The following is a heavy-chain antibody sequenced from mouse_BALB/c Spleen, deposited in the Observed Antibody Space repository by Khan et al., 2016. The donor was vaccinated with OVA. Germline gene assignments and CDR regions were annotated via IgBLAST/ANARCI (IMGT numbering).Heavy chain of an antibody. D-gene: IGHD2-12*01. CDR2: ISNGGGST. CDR1: GFTFSDYY. V-gene: IGHV5-12*02. CDR3: VRQLYGAMDH. Sequence: EVELVESGGGLVQPGGSLKLSCATSGFTFSDYYMYWVRQTPEKRLERVAYISNGGGSTYYPDTVKGRFTISRDNSKNTLYLQMSRLKSEDIVRYYCVRQLYGAMDHWGQGTSVTVSS. J-gene: IGHJ4*01.